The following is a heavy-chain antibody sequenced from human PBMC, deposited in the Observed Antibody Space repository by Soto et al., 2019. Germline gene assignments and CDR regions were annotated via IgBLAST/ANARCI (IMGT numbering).Heavy chain of an antibody. V-gene: IGHV3-30-3*01. CDR3: ARDADYDILNNYFDY. J-gene: IGHJ4*02. Sequence: GGSLRLSCAASGFTFSSYTMHWVRQAPGKGLEWVAVISYDGSNKYYADSVKGRFTISRDNSKNTLYLQMNSLRAEDTAVYYCARDADYDILNNYFDYWGQGTLVTVSS. CDR1: GFTFSSYT. D-gene: IGHD3-9*01. CDR2: ISYDGSNK.